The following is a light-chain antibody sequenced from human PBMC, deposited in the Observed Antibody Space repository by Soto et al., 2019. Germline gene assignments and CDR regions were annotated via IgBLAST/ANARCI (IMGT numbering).Light chain of an antibody. CDR3: SSYTSSSTVV. V-gene: IGLV2-14*01. CDR2: EVS. J-gene: IGLJ2*01. Sequence: QSALTQPASVSGSPGQSITISCTETTSDVGGYNYVSWYQQHPGKAPKLMIYEVSSRPSGVSNRFSGSKSGKTASLTISGLQAEDEAEYYCSSYTSSSTVVFGGGTKLTVL. CDR1: TSDVGGYNY.